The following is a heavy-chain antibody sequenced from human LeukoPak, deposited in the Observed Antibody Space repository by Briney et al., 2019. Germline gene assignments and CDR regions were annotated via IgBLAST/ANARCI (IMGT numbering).Heavy chain of an antibody. Sequence: PSETLSLTCTVSGGSISSYYWSWIRQPPGKGLEWIGYIYYSGSTNYNPSLKSRVPISVDTSKNQFSLKLSSVTAADTAVYYCARTYSSGWYDEYWYFDLWGRGTLVTVSS. CDR3: ARTYSSGWYDEYWYFDL. CDR1: GGSISSYY. D-gene: IGHD6-19*01. V-gene: IGHV4-59*08. J-gene: IGHJ2*01. CDR2: IYYSGST.